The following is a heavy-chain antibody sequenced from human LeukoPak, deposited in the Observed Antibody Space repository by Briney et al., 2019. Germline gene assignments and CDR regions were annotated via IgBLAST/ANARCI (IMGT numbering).Heavy chain of an antibody. CDR3: ARHDYDFWSGPADY. Sequence: PSETLSLTCTVSGGSISSSSYYWGWIRQPPGKGLEWIGSIYYSGSTYYNPSLKSRVTISVDTSKYQFSLKLSSVTAADTAVYYCARHDYDFWSGPADYWGQGTLVTVSS. J-gene: IGHJ4*02. CDR2: IYYSGST. CDR1: GGSISSSSYY. V-gene: IGHV4-39*01. D-gene: IGHD3-3*01.